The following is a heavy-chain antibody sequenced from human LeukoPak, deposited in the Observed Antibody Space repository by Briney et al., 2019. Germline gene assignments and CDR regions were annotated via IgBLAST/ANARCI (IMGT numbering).Heavy chain of an antibody. Sequence: SETLSLTCSVSGGSINSFYWSWIRQPPGKGLEWIWYIHSNGGTNYNPSLKKRVTMSVDTSKNQFSLKLNSVTAADSAVYFCARHVSGIYGSRGDFDYWGQGTLVTVSS. CDR1: GGSINSFY. CDR3: ARHVSGIYGSRGDFDY. D-gene: IGHD3-10*01. V-gene: IGHV4-59*08. CDR2: IHSNGGT. J-gene: IGHJ4*02.